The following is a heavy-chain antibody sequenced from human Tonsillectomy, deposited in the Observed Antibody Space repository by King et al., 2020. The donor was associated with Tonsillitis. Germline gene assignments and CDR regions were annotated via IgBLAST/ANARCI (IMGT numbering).Heavy chain of an antibody. J-gene: IGHJ4*02. CDR2: IISIFGTA. D-gene: IGHD3-3*01. CDR3: ARGQRMRGGYYPLDNYFDY. Sequence: QLVQSGAEVKKPGSSVKVSCKASGGTFNSYAISWVRQAPGQGLEWMGGIISIFGTANYAQKFQGRVTITADESTSTAYMELSSLRSEDTAVYYCARGQRMRGGYYPLDNYFDYWGQGTLVTVPS. CDR1: GGTFNSYA. V-gene: IGHV1-69*01.